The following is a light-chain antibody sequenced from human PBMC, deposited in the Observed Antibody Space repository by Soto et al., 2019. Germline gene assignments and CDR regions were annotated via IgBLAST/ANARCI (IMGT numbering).Light chain of an antibody. CDR2: DAS. V-gene: IGKV1-12*01. J-gene: IGKJ5*01. CDR1: QTISTF. Sequence: DIQVTQSPSFLSASVGDRATITCRSSQTISTFLHWFQQKPGKAPNLLIYDASSLQSGVPSRFSGSGSGTDFTLTINGLQPEDFATYYCQQAASFPITFGQGTRLEIK. CDR3: QQAASFPIT.